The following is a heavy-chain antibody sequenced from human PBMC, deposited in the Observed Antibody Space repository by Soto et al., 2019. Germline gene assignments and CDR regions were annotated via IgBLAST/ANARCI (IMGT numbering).Heavy chain of an antibody. V-gene: IGHV3-49*04. CDR3: SRSLAIDFDS. Sequence: GGSLRLSCSASGFNFAAYTMSWVRLTPGKGLEWVGFIRRIAYGGTTDYAASVKGRFTISRDDSRKIVYLQMSRLKIEDTAVYYCSRSLAIDFDSWGQGTMVTV. J-gene: IGHJ4*02. CDR2: IRRIAYGGTT. CDR1: GFNFAAYT.